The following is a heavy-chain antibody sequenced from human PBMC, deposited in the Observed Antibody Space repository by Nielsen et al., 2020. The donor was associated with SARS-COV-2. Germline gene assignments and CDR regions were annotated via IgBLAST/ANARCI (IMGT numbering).Heavy chain of an antibody. CDR2: ISSSSPI. D-gene: IGHD6-19*01. J-gene: IGHJ6*03. CDR1: GFIFSSYS. CDR3: ARDSVQWRDYFYYMDV. V-gene: IGHV3-48*02. Sequence: GESLKISCAASGFIFSSYSMIWVRQAPGKGLQWISYISSSSPIYYADSVKGRFTVSRDNAKESLYLQMDSLRDEDTGIYYCARDSVQWRDYFYYMDVWGTGTTVTVSS.